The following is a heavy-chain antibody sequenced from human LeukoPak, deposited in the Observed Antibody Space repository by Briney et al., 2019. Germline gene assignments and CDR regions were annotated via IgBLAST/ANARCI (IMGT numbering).Heavy chain of an antibody. CDR2: IYWNDDK. D-gene: IGHD2-2*01. Sequence: GPTLVKPTQTLTLTCTFSGFSLSTSGVGVGWIRQPQGKALEWLALIYWNDDKRYSPSLKSRLTITKDTSKNQVVLTMTNMDPVDTATYYCARAVSPGYCSSTSCLNWFDPWGQGTLVTVSS. J-gene: IGHJ5*02. V-gene: IGHV2-5*01. CDR3: ARAVSPGYCSSTSCLNWFDP. CDR1: GFSLSTSGVG.